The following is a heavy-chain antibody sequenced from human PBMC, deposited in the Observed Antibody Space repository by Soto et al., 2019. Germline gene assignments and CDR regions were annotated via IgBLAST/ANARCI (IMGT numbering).Heavy chain of an antibody. Sequence: QVQLQESGPGLVKPSDTLSLICAVSGYSISSSNWWGWIRQPPGQGLEWIGNIYYSGSAYYNPSLKSRVTMSVDTSKNQFSLKLTSVTAVDTAVYYCARGDYAKAFDIWGQGTTVTVSS. D-gene: IGHD2-2*01. CDR2: IYYSGSA. CDR1: GYSISSSNW. J-gene: IGHJ3*02. V-gene: IGHV4-28*03. CDR3: ARGDYAKAFDI.